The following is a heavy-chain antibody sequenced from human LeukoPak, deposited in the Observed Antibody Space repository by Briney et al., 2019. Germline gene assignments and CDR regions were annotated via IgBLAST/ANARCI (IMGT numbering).Heavy chain of an antibody. CDR2: ISGSGDST. CDR1: GFAFTSYV. V-gene: IGHV3-23*01. J-gene: IGHJ4*02. CDR3: TIVTYDYVWGSYEN. D-gene: IGHD3-16*01. Sequence: GGSLRLSCAASGFAFTSYVVNWVGQAPGKRLEWVSAISGSGDSTYYADSVKGRFTISRDNSKNTLYLQMNSLRAEDTAVYYCTIVTYDYVWGSYENWGQGALVTVSS.